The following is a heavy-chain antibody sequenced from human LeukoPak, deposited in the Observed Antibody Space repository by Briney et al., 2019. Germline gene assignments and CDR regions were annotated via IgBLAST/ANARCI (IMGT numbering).Heavy chain of an antibody. CDR2: IRQGGREK. Sequence: GGSLRLTCVGSGFSFSDFGMSWVRHAPGQGLQWVANIRQGGREKNYADSVKGRFTISGDTAPNTLFLQLNSLRAEDTALYYCVRGSNNYRVWGQGTMVTVSS. D-gene: IGHD1-20*01. J-gene: IGHJ3*01. CDR1: GFSFSDFG. CDR3: VRGSNNYRV. V-gene: IGHV3-7*01.